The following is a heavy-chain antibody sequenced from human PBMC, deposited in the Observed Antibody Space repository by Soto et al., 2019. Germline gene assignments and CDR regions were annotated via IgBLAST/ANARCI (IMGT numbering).Heavy chain of an antibody. CDR1: GGSFSGYY. D-gene: IGHD2-2*01. CDR2: IHHSGST. V-gene: IGHV4-34*01. CDR3: ATIVVVASTMRDDAFDI. J-gene: IGHJ3*02. Sequence: QVQLQQWGTGQLKSSETLSLTCAVNGGSFSGYYWSWIRQPPGKGLEWIGEIHHSGSTNYNPSLKSPVTISLDTSNNQFSMKLNSVTAAAPAVYYCATIVVVASTMRDDAFDIWGQGTRVTVSS.